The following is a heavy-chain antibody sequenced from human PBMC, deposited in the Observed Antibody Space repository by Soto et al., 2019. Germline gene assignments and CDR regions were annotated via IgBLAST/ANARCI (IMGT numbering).Heavy chain of an antibody. CDR1: GASISNSY. Sequence: SETLSLTCTVSGASISNSYWSWIRQPPGKRLEWIGHIYYSGSTNYNPSLKSRVTISVDTSKNQFSLKLSSVTAADTAVYYCARRYGDCFDYWGQGTLVTVSS. V-gene: IGHV4-59*08. D-gene: IGHD4-17*01. CDR2: IYYSGST. CDR3: ARRYGDCFDY. J-gene: IGHJ4*02.